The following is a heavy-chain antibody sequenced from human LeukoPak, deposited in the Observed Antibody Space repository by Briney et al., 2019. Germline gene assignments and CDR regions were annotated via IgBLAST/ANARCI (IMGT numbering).Heavy chain of an antibody. J-gene: IGHJ4*02. CDR3: ATSNDY. CDR2: IYPGGSDT. Sequence: GESLTLSCKGSGYSFTSYWIGWVRQMPGKGLEWMGIIYPGGSDTKFSPSFQGQVTISADKSITTAYLQWSSLKASDTAMYYCATSNDYWGQGTLVTVSS. D-gene: IGHD4/OR15-4a*01. V-gene: IGHV5-51*03. CDR1: GYSFTSYW.